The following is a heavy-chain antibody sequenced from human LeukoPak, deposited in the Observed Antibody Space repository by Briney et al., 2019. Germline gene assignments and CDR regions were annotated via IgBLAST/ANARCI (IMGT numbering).Heavy chain of an antibody. CDR3: ARDHRRVAAAGTELVY. V-gene: IGHV1-2*02. CDR1: GYTFTGYY. CDR2: INPNSGGT. J-gene: IGHJ4*02. Sequence: GASVKVSCKASGYTFTGYYMHWVRQAPGQGLEWMGWINPNSGGTNYARKLQGRVTMTTDTSTRTAYMELRSLRSDDTAMYYCARDHRRVAAAGTELVYWGQGTLVTVSS. D-gene: IGHD6-13*01.